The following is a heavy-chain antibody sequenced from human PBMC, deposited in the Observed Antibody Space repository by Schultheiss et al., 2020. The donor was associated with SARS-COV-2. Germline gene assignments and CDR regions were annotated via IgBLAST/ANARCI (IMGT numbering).Heavy chain of an antibody. CDR2: IYYSGST. J-gene: IGHJ6*02. CDR3: ARGHSYCYYGMDV. Sequence: SETLSLTCTVSGGSISSYYWSWIRQPPGKGLEWIGYIYYSGSTNYNPSLKSRVTISVDTSKNQFSLKLSSVTAADTAVYYCARGHSYCYYGMDVWGQGTTVTVSS. V-gene: IGHV4-59*01. CDR1: GGSISSYY.